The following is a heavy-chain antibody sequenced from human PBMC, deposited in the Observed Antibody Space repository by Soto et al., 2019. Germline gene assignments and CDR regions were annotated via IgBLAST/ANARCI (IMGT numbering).Heavy chain of an antibody. Sequence: ASVKVSCKASGYTFTSYDINWVRQATGQGLEWIGRMNPNIGNTNYAQKFQGRVTITTDKSTSTAYMELSSLRSEDTAVYYCARGRLRKYSSSWQLDYWGQGTLVTVSS. J-gene: IGHJ4*02. CDR1: GYTFTSYD. CDR3: ARGRLRKYSSSWQLDY. CDR2: MNPNIGNT. V-gene: IGHV1-8*01. D-gene: IGHD6-13*01.